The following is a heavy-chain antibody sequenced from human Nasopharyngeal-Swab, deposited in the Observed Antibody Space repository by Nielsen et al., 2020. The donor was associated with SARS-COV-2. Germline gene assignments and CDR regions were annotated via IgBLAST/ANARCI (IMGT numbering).Heavy chain of an antibody. CDR3: ARDRYSSSSGVDY. J-gene: IGHJ4*02. Sequence: WIRQPPGKGLEWIGEINHSGSTNYNPSLKSRVTISVDTSKNQFSLKLSSVTAADTAVYYCARDRYSSSSGVDYWGQGTLVTVFS. CDR2: INHSGST. V-gene: IGHV4-34*01. D-gene: IGHD6-6*01.